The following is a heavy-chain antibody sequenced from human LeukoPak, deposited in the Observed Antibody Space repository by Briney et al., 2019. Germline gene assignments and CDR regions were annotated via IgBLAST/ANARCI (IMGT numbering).Heavy chain of an antibody. CDR2: IYYSGST. V-gene: IGHV4-31*03. J-gene: IGHJ4*02. D-gene: IGHD3-22*01. Sequence: SETLSLTCPVSGGSISSGGYYWSCIRQHPGKGLEWIGYIYYSGSTYYNPSLKSRATISVDTSKNQFSLKLSSVTAADAAVYYCARDSTYYYDSSGYNHFDYWGQGSLVSVSS. CDR1: GGSISSGGYY. CDR3: ARDSTYYYDSSGYNHFDY.